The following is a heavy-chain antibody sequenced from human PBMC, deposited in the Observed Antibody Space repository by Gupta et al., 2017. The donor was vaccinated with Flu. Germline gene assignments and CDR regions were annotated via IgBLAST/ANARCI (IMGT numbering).Heavy chain of an antibody. CDR1: GCSISSGGYY. Sequence: QVQLQESGPGLVKPSQTLSLTCTVSGCSISSGGYYWSWIRQHPGKGLEWIGYIYYSGSTYYNPSLKSRVTISVDTSKNQFSLKLSSVTAADTAVYYCARLATDLQRGYSYGAPRPAFDYWGQGTLVTVSS. CDR3: ARLATDLQRGYSYGAPRPAFDY. D-gene: IGHD5-18*01. CDR2: IYYSGST. J-gene: IGHJ4*02. V-gene: IGHV4-31*03.